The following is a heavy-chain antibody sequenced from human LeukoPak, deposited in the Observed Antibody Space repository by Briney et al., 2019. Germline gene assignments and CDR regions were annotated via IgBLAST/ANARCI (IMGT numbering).Heavy chain of an antibody. CDR2: ISISSSYR. CDR3: ARLRDFDY. V-gene: IGHV3-21*01. Sequence: GGSLRLSCAASGFTFSSYSMNWVRQTPGQGLEWVSSISISSSYRYYADSVKGRFTISRDNATNSLYLQMNSLRAEDTAVYYCARLRDFDYWGQGPVVTVSS. D-gene: IGHD4-17*01. J-gene: IGHJ4*02. CDR1: GFTFSSYS.